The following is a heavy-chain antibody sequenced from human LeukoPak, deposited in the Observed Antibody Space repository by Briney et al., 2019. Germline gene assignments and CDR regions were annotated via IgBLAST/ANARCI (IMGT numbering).Heavy chain of an antibody. CDR1: GFTFDDYA. CDR3: ARGLEKGYSFGIDY. D-gene: IGHD5-18*01. Sequence: GGSLRLSCAASGFTFDDYAMHWVRQAPGKGLEWVSGISWNSGTIGHADSVRGRFTISRDNAKNSLYLQMTSLRADDTGLYYCARGLEKGYSFGIDYWGQGTLVTVSP. J-gene: IGHJ4*02. V-gene: IGHV3-9*01. CDR2: ISWNSGTI.